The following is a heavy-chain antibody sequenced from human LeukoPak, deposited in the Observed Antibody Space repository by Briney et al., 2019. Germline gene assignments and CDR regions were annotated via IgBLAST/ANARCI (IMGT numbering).Heavy chain of an antibody. V-gene: IGHV3-23*01. CDR1: GFTFSSYA. CDR2: ISGSGGST. Sequence: GRSLRLSCAASGFTFSSYAMSWVRQAPGKGLEWVSAISGSGGSTHYADSVKGRFTISRDNSKNTLYLQMNSLRAEDTALYYCAIGPGGVFHYWGQGTLVTVSS. CDR3: AIGPGGVFHY. J-gene: IGHJ4*02. D-gene: IGHD4-23*01.